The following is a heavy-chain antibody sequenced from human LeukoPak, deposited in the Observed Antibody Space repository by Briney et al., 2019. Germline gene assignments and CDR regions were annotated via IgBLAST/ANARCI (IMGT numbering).Heavy chain of an antibody. J-gene: IGHJ4*02. D-gene: IGHD6-19*01. V-gene: IGHV4-59*12. CDR1: GGSISSYY. CDR3: ARDKTAGNPHPLDY. Sequence: SETLSLTCTVSGGSISSYYWSWIRQPPGKGLEWIGYIYYSGSTNYSPSLKSRVTISVDKSKNQFSLKLSSVTAADTAVYYCARDKTAGNPHPLDYWGQGILVTVSS. CDR2: IYYSGST.